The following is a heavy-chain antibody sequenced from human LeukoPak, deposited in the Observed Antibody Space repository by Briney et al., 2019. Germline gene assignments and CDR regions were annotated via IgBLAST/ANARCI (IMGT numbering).Heavy chain of an antibody. V-gene: IGHV3-21*01. J-gene: IGHJ4*02. CDR2: ISSSSSYI. CDR1: GFSFSRYS. CDR3: ARGPPFDY. Sequence: GGSLRLSCAASGFSFSRYSMNWVRQAPGKGLEWVSSISSSSSYIYYADSVKGRFTISRDNAKNSLYLQMNSLRVEDTAVYYCARGPPFDYWGQGTLVTVSS.